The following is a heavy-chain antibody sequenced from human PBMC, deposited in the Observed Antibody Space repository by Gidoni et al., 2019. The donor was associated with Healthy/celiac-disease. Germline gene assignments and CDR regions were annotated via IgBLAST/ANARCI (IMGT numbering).Heavy chain of an antibody. Sequence: EVQLAGSGVGLFKPAASLRLSCSASSFTFSSYSMNWVRQAPGKGLEWVSSISSSSSYIYYADSVKGRFTISRDNAKNSLYLQMNSLRAEDTAVYYCARDRRGIAARPDYWGQGTLVTVSS. CDR1: SFTFSSYS. J-gene: IGHJ4*02. CDR2: ISSSSSYI. CDR3: ARDRRGIAARPDY. D-gene: IGHD6-6*01. V-gene: IGHV3-21*01.